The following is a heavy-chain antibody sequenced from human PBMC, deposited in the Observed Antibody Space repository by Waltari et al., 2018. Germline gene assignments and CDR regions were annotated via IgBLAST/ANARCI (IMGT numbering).Heavy chain of an antibody. V-gene: IGHV4-39*07. J-gene: IGHJ4*02. CDR1: GGSISSSSYY. Sequence: QLQLQESGPGLVKPSEPLSLTCTVSGGSISSSSYYWGWIRQPPGKGLEWIGSIYYSGSTYYNPSLKSRVTISVDTSKNQFSLKLSSVTAADTAVYYCARDRGITIFGVVIYYFDYWGQGTLVTVSS. CDR3: ARDRGITIFGVVIYYFDY. CDR2: IYYSGST. D-gene: IGHD3-3*01.